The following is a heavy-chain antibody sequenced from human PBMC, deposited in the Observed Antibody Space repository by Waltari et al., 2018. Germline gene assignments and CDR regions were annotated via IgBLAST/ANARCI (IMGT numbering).Heavy chain of an antibody. CDR3: ARGGVPDYYGSGSPYRNWFDP. J-gene: IGHJ5*02. CDR1: GGSFSGYH. V-gene: IGHV4-34*02. Sequence: QVQLKQWGAGTLKPSDTLSLTCGVYGGSFSGYHWTWVRQSPGKGLEWIGEINNGGLTNYSPSRKSRVTISVDASKSQFSLFVRSVTAADTAVYYCARGGVPDYYGSGSPYRNWFDPWGQGTLVTVSS. D-gene: IGHD3-10*01. CDR2: INNGGLT.